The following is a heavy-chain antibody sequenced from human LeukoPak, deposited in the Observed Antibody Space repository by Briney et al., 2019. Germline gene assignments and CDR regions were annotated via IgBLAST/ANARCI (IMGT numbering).Heavy chain of an antibody. J-gene: IGHJ4*02. Sequence: ASVKVSCKASGYTFTTHYMHWVRQAPGQGLEWMGLINPSGTTTNYAQKFQGRVTMTRDMSTTTVYVELSSLKSDDTAVYYCARGGHTYSYFPKPWDYWGQGTLVTVSS. V-gene: IGHV1-46*01. CDR3: ARGGHTYSYFPKPWDY. CDR1: GYTFTTHY. D-gene: IGHD5-18*01. CDR2: INPSGTTT.